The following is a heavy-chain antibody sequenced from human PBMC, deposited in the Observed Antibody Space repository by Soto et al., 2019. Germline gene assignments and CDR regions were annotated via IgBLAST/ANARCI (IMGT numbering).Heavy chain of an antibody. CDR1: GDSFSNNSVA. V-gene: IGHV6-1*01. D-gene: IGHD3-10*01. Sequence: SQTLSLTCAISGDSFSNNSVAWSWVRQSPSRGLEWLGRTYYRSKWHYDYAPSVRSRITINPDTSKNHFSLQLNSVSPEDAAVYYCARTLRGRGVKYFDDRGQGTLVTVSS. CDR3: ARTLRGRGVKYFDD. J-gene: IGHJ4*02. CDR2: TYYRSKWHY.